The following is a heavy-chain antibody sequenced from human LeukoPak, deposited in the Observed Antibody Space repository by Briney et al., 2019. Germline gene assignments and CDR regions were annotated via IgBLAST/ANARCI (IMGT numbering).Heavy chain of an antibody. CDR1: GGSIIGNF. CDR2: IYNTVDT. CDR3: ARRRYYDSSGYNPTYYFDY. V-gene: IGHV4-59*01. J-gene: IGHJ4*02. Sequence: KPSETLSLTCTVSGGSIIGNFWTWIRQPPGKRLDGMGYIYNTVDTNYNPSLKSRVTISVDMSKNQFSLRLTSVTAADTAVYYCARRRYYDSSGYNPTYYFDYWGQGILVTVSS. D-gene: IGHD3-22*01.